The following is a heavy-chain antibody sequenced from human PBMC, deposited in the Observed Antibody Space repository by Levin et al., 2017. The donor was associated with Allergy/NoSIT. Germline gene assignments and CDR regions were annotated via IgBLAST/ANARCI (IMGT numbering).Heavy chain of an antibody. CDR3: ARLTETYYYDSSGLPYYFDY. Sequence: KVSCKGSGYSFTSYWIGWVRQMPGKGLEWMGIIYPGDSDTRYSPSFQGQVTISADKSISTAYLQWSSLKASDTAMYYCARLTETYYYDSSGLPYYFDYWGQGTLVTVSS. D-gene: IGHD3-22*01. CDR1: GYSFTSYW. J-gene: IGHJ4*02. V-gene: IGHV5-51*01. CDR2: IYPGDSDT.